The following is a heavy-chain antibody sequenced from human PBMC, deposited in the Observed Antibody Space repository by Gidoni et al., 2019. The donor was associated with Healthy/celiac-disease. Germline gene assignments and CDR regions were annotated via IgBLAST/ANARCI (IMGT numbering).Heavy chain of an antibody. CDR3: ARMPLYGSGSYYVFDY. CDR2: IWYDGSNK. D-gene: IGHD3-10*01. Sequence: QVQLVESGGGVVQPGRSLRLSCAASGFTFSSYGMHWVRQAPGKGLEWVAVIWYDGSNKYYADSVKGRFTISRDNSKNTLYLQMNSLRAEDTAVYYCARMPLYGSGSYYVFDYWGQGTLVTVSS. CDR1: GFTFSSYG. V-gene: IGHV3-33*01. J-gene: IGHJ4*02.